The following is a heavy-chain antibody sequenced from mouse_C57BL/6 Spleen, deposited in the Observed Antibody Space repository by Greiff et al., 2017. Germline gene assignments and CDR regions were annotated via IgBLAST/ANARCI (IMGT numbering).Heavy chain of an antibody. J-gene: IGHJ2*01. CDR3: ERGNYYCHFDY. Sequence: VQLVESGAELVRPGASVKLSCKASGYTFTDYSINWVKQRPGQGLEWIANIYPGSGNTYYNEKFKGKATLTAEKSSSTAYMQLSSLASEDSAVSICERGNYYCHFDYWGQGTTLTVSS. CDR2: IYPGSGNT. D-gene: IGHD1-1*01. CDR1: GYTFTDYS. V-gene: IGHV1-76*01.